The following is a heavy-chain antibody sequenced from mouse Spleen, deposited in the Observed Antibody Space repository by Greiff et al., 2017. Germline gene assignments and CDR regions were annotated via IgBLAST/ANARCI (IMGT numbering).Heavy chain of an antibody. J-gene: IGHJ1*01. CDR1: GYSITSGYY. Sequence: EVQVVESGPGLVKPSQSLSLTCSVTGYSITSGYYWNWIRQFPGNKLEWMGYISYDGSNNYNPSLKNRISITRDTSKNQFFLKLNSVTTEDTATYYCAREVSTTGYWYFDVWGAGTTVTVSS. CDR3: AREVSTTGYWYFDV. D-gene: IGHD2-14*01. CDR2: ISYDGSN. V-gene: IGHV3-6*01.